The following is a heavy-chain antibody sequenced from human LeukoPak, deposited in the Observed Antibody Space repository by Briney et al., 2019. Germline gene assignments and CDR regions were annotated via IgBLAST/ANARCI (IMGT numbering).Heavy chain of an antibody. CDR3: ARTAPNYYDSSGYYGFYFDY. Sequence: GGSLRLSCAASGFTFRSYWMSWVRQAPGKGLEWVANINQGGGDKYHVDSVKGRFTISRDNDRNSLHLEMNSLRVEDTAVYYCARTAPNYYDSSGYYGFYFDYWGQGTLVTVSS. J-gene: IGHJ4*02. D-gene: IGHD3-22*01. V-gene: IGHV3-7*01. CDR2: INQGGGDK. CDR1: GFTFRSYW.